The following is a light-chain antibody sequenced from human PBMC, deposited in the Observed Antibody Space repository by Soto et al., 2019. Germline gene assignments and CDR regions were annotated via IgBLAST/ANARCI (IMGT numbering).Light chain of an antibody. CDR3: QVYGPSPPIT. V-gene: IGKV1-39*01. J-gene: IGKJ5*01. CDR2: SAF. Sequence: DIQMTQSPSSLSASIGDRVTITCRASQNIGSFLNWYQQKPGEAPRLLVYSAFRIQRGVPSRFNASGSGTDFTLSISSLQTEDFAVYYCQVYGPSPPITFGQGTRLEIK. CDR1: QNIGSF.